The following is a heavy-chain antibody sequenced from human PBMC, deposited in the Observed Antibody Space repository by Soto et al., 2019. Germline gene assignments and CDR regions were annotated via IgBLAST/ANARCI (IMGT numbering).Heavy chain of an antibody. Sequence: QVQLQESGPGLVKPSETLSLTCTVSGGSFKSGSYSWSWIRQPPGKGLEWIGYVYHTGRTSYNPSLKRRVSISMDTSKIQFSLNLDSVTAADTAVYFCAMDFAYFDSWGQGTLVTVSS. V-gene: IGHV4-61*01. CDR1: GGSFKSGSYS. D-gene: IGHD2-2*03. CDR3: AMDFAYFDS. J-gene: IGHJ4*02. CDR2: VYHTGRT.